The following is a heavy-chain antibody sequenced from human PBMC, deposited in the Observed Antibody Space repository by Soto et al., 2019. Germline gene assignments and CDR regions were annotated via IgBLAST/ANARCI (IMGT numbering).Heavy chain of an antibody. V-gene: IGHV4-39*07. CDR1: GGSIGSISYC. D-gene: IGHD2-2*01. CDR2: IYYSGST. J-gene: IGHJ6*02. CDR3: ARDGRYCISTSCEGDYYGMDV. Sequence: LETLCVSWTVAGGSIGSISYCWGFISQPPGKGLECIGSIYYSGSTYYNPSLKSRVTISVDTSKNQFSLKLSSVTAADTAVYYCARDGRYCISTSCEGDYYGMDVWGQGTTVTVSS.